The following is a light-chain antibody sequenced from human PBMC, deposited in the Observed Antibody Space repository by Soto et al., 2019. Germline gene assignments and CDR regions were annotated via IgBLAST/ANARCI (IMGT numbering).Light chain of an antibody. Sequence: QSVLAQPASVSGSPGQSITISCTGTSDDVGAYNSVSWYQQLPHKAPQVILYKGTQRPSGVSSRFSGSTSGNAASLTISGLQADDEADYFCCSSAPESTYVFGTGPKVTVL. CDR1: SDDVGAYNS. V-gene: IGLV2-23*01. CDR2: KGT. CDR3: CSSAPESTYV. J-gene: IGLJ1*01.